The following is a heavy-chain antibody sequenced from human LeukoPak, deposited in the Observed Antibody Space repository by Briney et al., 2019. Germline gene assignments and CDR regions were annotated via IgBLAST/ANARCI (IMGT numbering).Heavy chain of an antibody. V-gene: IGHV3-30*18. CDR1: GFTFSDYG. D-gene: IGHD3-10*01. CDR3: AKVFEVRGARRPKDY. J-gene: IGHJ4*02. CDR2: ISYDGGNK. Sequence: GRSLRLSCAASGFTFSDYGMHWVRQAPGKGLEWVALISYDGGNKFYADSVRDRFTISRDNSKNTLFLQMNSLRIEDTAVYYCAKVFEVRGARRPKDYWGQGTLVTVSS.